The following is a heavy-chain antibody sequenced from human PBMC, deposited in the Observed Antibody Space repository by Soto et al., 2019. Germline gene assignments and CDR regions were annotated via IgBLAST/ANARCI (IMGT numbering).Heavy chain of an antibody. D-gene: IGHD3-3*01. CDR1: GGSISSYY. Sequence: SETLSLTCTVSGGSISSYYWSWIRQPPGKGLEWIGYIYYSGSTNYNPSLKSRVTISVDTSKNQFSLKLSSVTAADTAVYYCARTYYDFWSGYYPGYYYYGMDVWGQGTTVTIS. V-gene: IGHV4-59*01. J-gene: IGHJ6*02. CDR2: IYYSGST. CDR3: ARTYYDFWSGYYPGYYYYGMDV.